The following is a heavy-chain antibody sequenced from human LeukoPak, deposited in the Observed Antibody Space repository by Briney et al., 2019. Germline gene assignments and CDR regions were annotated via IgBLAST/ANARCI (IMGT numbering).Heavy chain of an antibody. V-gene: IGHV3-30*18. CDR3: AKDRAWFGESDYFDY. D-gene: IGHD3-10*01. CDR2: ISYDGSNK. CDR1: GFTFSSYG. J-gene: IGHJ4*02. Sequence: GRSLRLSCAASGFTFSSYGMHWVRQAPGKGLEWVAVISYDGSNKYYADSVKGRFTISRDNSKNTLYLQMNSLRAEDTAVYYCAKDRAWFGESDYFDYWGQGTLVTVSS.